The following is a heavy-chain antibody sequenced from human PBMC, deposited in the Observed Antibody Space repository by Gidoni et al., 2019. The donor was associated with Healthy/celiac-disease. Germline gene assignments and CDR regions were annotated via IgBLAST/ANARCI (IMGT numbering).Heavy chain of an antibody. CDR3: AGDLIAVAGRPLNGMDV. V-gene: IGHV1-45*02. CDR2: ITPFNGTT. CDR1: GYTFTSRY. J-gene: IGHJ6*02. D-gene: IGHD6-19*01. Sequence: QMQLVQSGAEVTKTGSSVKVSCKASGYTFTSRYLHWVRQAPGQALEWMGWITPFNGTTNYAQKFQDRVTITRDRSMSTAYMELSSLRSEDTAMYYCAGDLIAVAGRPLNGMDVWGQGTTVTVSS.